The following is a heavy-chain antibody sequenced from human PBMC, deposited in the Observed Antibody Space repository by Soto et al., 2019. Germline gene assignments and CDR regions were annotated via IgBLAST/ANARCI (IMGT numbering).Heavy chain of an antibody. CDR3: ARSLFLASTDTEPMGN. D-gene: IGHD3-3*02. CDR2: ISGGGNDA. J-gene: IGHJ4*02. V-gene: IGHV3-23*01. CDR1: RFTFSSYA. Sequence: EVQLLESGGGLVQPGGSLVLSCAASRFTFSSYAMSWVRQAPGKGLEWVSSISGGGNDAYYADSVKGRFTISRDNSQNTLYLQMSSLRADDTAVYYCARSLFLASTDTEPMGNWGQGAMVTVSS.